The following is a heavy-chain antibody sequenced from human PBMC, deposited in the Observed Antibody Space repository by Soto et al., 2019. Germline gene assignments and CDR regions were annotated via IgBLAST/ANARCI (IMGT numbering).Heavy chain of an antibody. CDR1: GYTLKNYG. CDR3: ARSRYYFDY. Sequence: QVHLVQSGGEVKKPGASVTVSCKASGYTLKNYGIGWVRQAPGLGPEWVGWIKVDNGDTKYAEKLQGRVTLTSDTSTSTAYMELRNLRSDGTAYNYCARSRYYFDYWGQGTLVTVSS. CDR2: IKVDNGDT. V-gene: IGHV1-18*01. J-gene: IGHJ4*02.